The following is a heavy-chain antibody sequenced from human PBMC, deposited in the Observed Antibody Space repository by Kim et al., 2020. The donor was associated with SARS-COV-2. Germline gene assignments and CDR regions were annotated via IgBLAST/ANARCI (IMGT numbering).Heavy chain of an antibody. CDR3: ARGGIYGGFPFDH. J-gene: IGHJ4*02. CDR1: GYTFTRNY. CDR2: IDPSGGSA. Sequence: ASVKVSCKASGYTFTRNYVHWVRQAPGQGLERMGTIDPSGGSATYAQKFQGRVTMTRDTPSSTVYMELSSLRSDDTAVFYCARGGIYGGFPFDHWGQGTLVTVSS. V-gene: IGHV1-46*01. D-gene: IGHD4-17*01.